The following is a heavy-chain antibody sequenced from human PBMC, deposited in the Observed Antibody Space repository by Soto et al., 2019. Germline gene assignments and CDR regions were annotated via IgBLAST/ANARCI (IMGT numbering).Heavy chain of an antibody. Sequence: ASVKVSCKASGYTFTSYAMHWVRQAPGQRLEWMGWINAGNGNTKYSQKFQGRVTITRDTSASTAYMELSSLRSEDTAVYYCAREHQGRFLEWLLVYYYGMDVWGQGTTVTVSS. D-gene: IGHD3-3*01. V-gene: IGHV1-3*01. CDR2: INAGNGNT. CDR1: GYTFTSYA. CDR3: AREHQGRFLEWLLVYYYGMDV. J-gene: IGHJ6*02.